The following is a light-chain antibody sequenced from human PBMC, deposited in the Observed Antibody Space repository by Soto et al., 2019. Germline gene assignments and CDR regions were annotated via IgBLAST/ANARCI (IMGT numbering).Light chain of an antibody. CDR3: MQNIDLPPT. J-gene: IGKJ2*01. CDR1: QTARHSDGRTY. V-gene: IGKV2D-29*01. CDR2: EVS. Sequence: DLVMTQIPLSLSVTPGRAASISCKSSQTARHSDGRTYLYWYRQKPGQPPHLLIYEVSNRFSGVPERFSGSGSGTDFTLNISRVEADDVGVYYCMQNIDLPPTFGQGTKLEIK.